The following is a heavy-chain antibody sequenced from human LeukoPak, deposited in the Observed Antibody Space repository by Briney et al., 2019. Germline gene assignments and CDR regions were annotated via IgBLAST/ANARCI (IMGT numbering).Heavy chain of an antibody. CDR2: INTNTGNP. V-gene: IGHV7-4-1*02. CDR1: GYTFTSYA. J-gene: IGHJ3*02. CDR3: ARDSWELILNDAFDI. Sequence: ASVKVSCKASGYTFTSYAMNWVRQAPGQGLEWMGWINTNTGNPTYAQGFTGRFVFSLDTSVSTAYLQISSLKAEDTAVYYRARDSWELILNDAFDIWGQGTMVTVSS. D-gene: IGHD2-15*01.